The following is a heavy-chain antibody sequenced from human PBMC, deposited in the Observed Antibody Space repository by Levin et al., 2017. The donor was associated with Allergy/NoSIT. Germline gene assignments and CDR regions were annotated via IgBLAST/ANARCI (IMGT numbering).Heavy chain of an antibody. CDR2: IYTTGST. D-gene: IGHD2/OR15-2a*01. Sequence: SETLSLTCTVSGAFIGSFYWSWLRLPAGKGLEWIGRIYTTGSTNYNPSLKSRVAVSVDTSKNQFSLKLACGTAADTAVYYCAREYSTSSSFDYWGQGTLVTVSS. V-gene: IGHV4-4*07. CDR3: AREYSTSSSFDY. J-gene: IGHJ4*02. CDR1: GAFIGSFY.